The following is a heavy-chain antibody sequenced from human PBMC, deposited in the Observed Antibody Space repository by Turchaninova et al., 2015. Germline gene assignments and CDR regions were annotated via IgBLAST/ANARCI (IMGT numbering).Heavy chain of an antibody. CDR1: GFTFNTYS. D-gene: IGHD4-23*01. V-gene: IGHV3-21*01. J-gene: IGHJ4*02. CDR2: ISSSSRSI. Sequence: EVQLVESGGGLVKPGGSLRLSCTASGFTFNTYSIFWVSQAPGKGLEWVSAISSSSRSINYADSVKVRFNISIYKSKNSAFLQVDSLTVEDTVVYYCARWYEEQWLIQGDYWGQGTLVTVSA. CDR3: ARWYEEQWLIQGDY.